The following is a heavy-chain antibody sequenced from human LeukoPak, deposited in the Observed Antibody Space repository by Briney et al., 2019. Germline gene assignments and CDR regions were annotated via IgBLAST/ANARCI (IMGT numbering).Heavy chain of an antibody. V-gene: IGHV3-30*18. CDR1: GFSFGSYG. CDR3: AQVGADFDY. Sequence: PGGSLRLSCAASGFSFGSYGMHWVRQAPGKGLEWVAVISHEGSSQYYGDSVKGRFTISRDNSKNMVYLQMNSLRAEDTAVYYCAQVGADFDYWGQGTLVTVSS. CDR2: ISHEGSSQ. J-gene: IGHJ4*02. D-gene: IGHD1-26*01.